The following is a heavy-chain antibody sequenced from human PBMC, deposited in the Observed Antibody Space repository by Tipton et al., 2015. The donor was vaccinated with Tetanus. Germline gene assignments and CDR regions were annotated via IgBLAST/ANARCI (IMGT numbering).Heavy chain of an antibody. D-gene: IGHD5-12*01. CDR2: VYHSGST. Sequence: TLSLTCTVFGGSVSRSSHYWTWIRQPPGKELEWVGYVYHSGSTNYHPSLKSRLTISVDTSKNQFSLNLRSVITADTAVYYCARANNDYPKKGPFDYWGQGILVTVSS. CDR3: ARANNDYPKKGPFDY. CDR1: GGSVSRSSHY. J-gene: IGHJ4*02. V-gene: IGHV4-61*01.